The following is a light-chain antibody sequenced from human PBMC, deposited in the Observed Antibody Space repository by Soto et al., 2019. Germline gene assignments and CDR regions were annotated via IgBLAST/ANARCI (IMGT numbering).Light chain of an antibody. CDR2: WAS. CDR3: QQYYSTPYT. Sequence: DIVMTQSPDSLAVSLGEWATINCKSSQSLLYTSNNKNYLAWYQQKPGQPPKLLIYWASTRESGVPDRFSGSGSGTDFTLTISSLQAEDVAVYYCQQYYSTPYTFGQGTKLEIK. V-gene: IGKV4-1*01. CDR1: QSLLYTSNNKNY. J-gene: IGKJ2*01.